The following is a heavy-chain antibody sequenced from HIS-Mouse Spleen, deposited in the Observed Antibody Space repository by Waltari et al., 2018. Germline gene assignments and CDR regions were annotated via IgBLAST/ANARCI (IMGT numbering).Heavy chain of an antibody. CDR3: ARAYYYGSGSYYKGYFDY. D-gene: IGHD3-10*01. J-gene: IGHJ4*02. CDR1: GGSISSSSYH. CDR2: IYYSGST. V-gene: IGHV4-39*07. Sequence: QLQLQESGPGLVKPSETLSLTCTVSGGSISSSSYHWGWIRQPPGKGLEWIGSIYYSGSTYYNPSLKSRVTISVDTSKNQFSLKLSSVTAADTAVYYCARAYYYGSGSYYKGYFDYWGQGTLVTVSS.